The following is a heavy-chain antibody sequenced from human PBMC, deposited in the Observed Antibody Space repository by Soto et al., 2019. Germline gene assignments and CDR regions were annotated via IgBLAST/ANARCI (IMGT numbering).Heavy chain of an antibody. CDR2: LYWDDDK. D-gene: IGHD3-9*01. J-gene: IGHJ4*01. CDR1: GFSLSTSGVG. CDR3: AHRPDWFGYKSWVH. Sequence: QITLKESGPTLVKPTQTLTLTCTFSGFSLSTSGVGAGWIRRPPGKALEWLALLYWDDDKRYSPSLKSRLTITKDASNNQEVLTMTNMDPGDTATYYCAHRPDWFGYKSWVHGGQGTLVTLSS. V-gene: IGHV2-5*02.